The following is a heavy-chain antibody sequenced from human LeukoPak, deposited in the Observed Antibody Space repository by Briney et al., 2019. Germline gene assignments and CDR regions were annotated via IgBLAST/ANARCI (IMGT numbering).Heavy chain of an antibody. CDR2: IRSKANSYAT. Sequence: GGSLRLSCAASGVSFSGSTIDWVRQASGKGLEWVGRIRSKANSYATGYTASVKGRFTISRDDSKNTAYLQMNSLKTEDTAVYYCTRHLDSEYYDFWSGNDGDNWFDPWGQGTLVTVSS. J-gene: IGHJ5*02. D-gene: IGHD3-3*01. V-gene: IGHV3-73*01. CDR1: GVSFSGST. CDR3: TRHLDSEYYDFWSGNDGDNWFDP.